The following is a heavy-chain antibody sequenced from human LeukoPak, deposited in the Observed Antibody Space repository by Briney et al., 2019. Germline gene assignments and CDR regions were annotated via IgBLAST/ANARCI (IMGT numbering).Heavy chain of an antibody. CDR2: ISYDGSNK. V-gene: IGHV3-30*03. CDR3: ARGYSGYFYY. Sequence: GGSLRLSCAASGFTFSSYGMHWVRQAPGKGLEWVAVISYDGSNKYYADPVKGRFTISRDNAKNTLYLQMNSLRAEDTAVYYCARGYSGYFYYWGQGTLVTVSS. D-gene: IGHD5-12*01. CDR1: GFTFSSYG. J-gene: IGHJ4*02.